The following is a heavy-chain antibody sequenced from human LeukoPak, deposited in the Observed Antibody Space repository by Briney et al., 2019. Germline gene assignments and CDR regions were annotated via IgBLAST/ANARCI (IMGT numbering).Heavy chain of an antibody. V-gene: IGHV3-21*01. Sequence: PGGSLRLSCAASKFTFSRHRYTMNWVRQAPGKGLEWVSSISSTSSYIYYADSVKGRFTISRDNAKNSLYLQMNGLRAEDTAAYYCARGATDTTRWFDPWGQGTLVTVSS. CDR1: KFTFSRHRYT. D-gene: IGHD1-7*01. CDR2: ISSTSSYI. CDR3: ARGATDTTRWFDP. J-gene: IGHJ5*02.